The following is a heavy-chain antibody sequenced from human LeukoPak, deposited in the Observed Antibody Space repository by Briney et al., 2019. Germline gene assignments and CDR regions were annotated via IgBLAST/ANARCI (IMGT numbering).Heavy chain of an antibody. D-gene: IGHD3-3*01. CDR3: ARVGFLEWLPTDYYYYYMDV. CDR1: GGTFSSYA. V-gene: IGHV1-69*05. J-gene: IGHJ6*03. Sequence: SVKASCKASGGTFSSYAISWVRQAPGQGLEWMGGIIPIFGTANYAQKFQGRVTITTDESTSTAYMELSSLRSEDTAVYYCARVGFLEWLPTDYYYYYMDVWGKGTTVTVSS. CDR2: IIPIFGTA.